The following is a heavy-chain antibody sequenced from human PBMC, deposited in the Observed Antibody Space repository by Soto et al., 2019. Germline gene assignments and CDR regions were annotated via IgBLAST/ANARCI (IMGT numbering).Heavy chain of an antibody. CDR3: ARSQGSRTSLENEYYYYSGMDV. CDR1: GGTFGSYA. D-gene: IGHD2-2*01. V-gene: IGHV1-69*01. CDR2: IIPITGTA. J-gene: IGHJ6*02. Sequence: QVPLVQSGAEVKKPGSSVKVSCKASGGTFGSYAISWMRQAPGQGPEWMGGIIPITGTANYAQKFQGRVTITADEYTSRASRQLSSLVSEDTAVYYCARSQGSRTSLENEYYYYSGMDVWGQGTTVTVSS.